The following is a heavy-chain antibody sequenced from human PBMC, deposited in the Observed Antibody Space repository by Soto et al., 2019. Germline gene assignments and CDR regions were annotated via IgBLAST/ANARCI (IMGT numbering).Heavy chain of an antibody. D-gene: IGHD3-22*01. CDR1: GFTFTSSA. CDR3: AAESPTLIVEYYYYGMDV. Sequence: SVKVSCKASGFTFTSSAVQWVRQARGQRLEWIGWIVVGSGNTNYAQKFQERVTITRDMSTSTAYMELSSLRSEDTAVYYCAAESPTLIVEYYYYGMDVWGQGTTVTVSS. V-gene: IGHV1-58*01. J-gene: IGHJ6*02. CDR2: IVVGSGNT.